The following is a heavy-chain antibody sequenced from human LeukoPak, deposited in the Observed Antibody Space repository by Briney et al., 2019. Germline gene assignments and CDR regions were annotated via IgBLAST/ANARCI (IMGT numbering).Heavy chain of an antibody. CDR3: ARNLYYYDSSGYYYY. Sequence: GGSLRLSCAASGFTFSSYDMHWVRQATGKGLEWVSGIGTAGDAYYPDSVKGRFTISRENAKNSLYLQMNGLRAGDTAVYYCARNLYYYDSSGYYYYWGQGTLVTVSS. D-gene: IGHD3-22*01. CDR2: IGTAGDA. J-gene: IGHJ4*02. CDR1: GFTFSSYD. V-gene: IGHV3-13*01.